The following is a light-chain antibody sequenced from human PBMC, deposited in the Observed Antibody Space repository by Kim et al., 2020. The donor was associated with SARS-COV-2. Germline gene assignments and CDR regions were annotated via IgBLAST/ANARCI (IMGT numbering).Light chain of an antibody. CDR3: SSYAGSNNLV. J-gene: IGLJ3*02. CDR1: SSDVGGYNY. CDR2: EVS. Sequence: GQSVTIDCTGTSSDVGGYNYVSWYQHNPGKAPKLMVYEVSKRPSGVPDRVSGSKSGNTASLTVSGLQAGDEADYYCSSYAGSNNLVFGGGTQLTVL. V-gene: IGLV2-8*01.